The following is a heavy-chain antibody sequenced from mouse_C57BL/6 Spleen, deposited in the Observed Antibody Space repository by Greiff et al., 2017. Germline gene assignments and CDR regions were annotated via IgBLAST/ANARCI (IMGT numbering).Heavy chain of an antibody. J-gene: IGHJ4*01. V-gene: IGHV1-54*01. CDR3: ARAYYGSRDYYAMDY. Sequence: LEESGAELVRPGTSVKVSCKASGYAFTNYLIEWVKQRPGQGLEWIGVINPGSGGTNYNEKFKGKATLTADKSSSTAYMQLSSLTSEDSAVYFCARAYYGSRDYYAMDYWGQGTSVTVSS. CDR1: GYAFTNYL. D-gene: IGHD1-1*01. CDR2: INPGSGGT.